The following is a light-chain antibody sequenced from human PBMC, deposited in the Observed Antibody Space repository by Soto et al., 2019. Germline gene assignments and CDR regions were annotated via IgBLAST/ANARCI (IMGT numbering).Light chain of an antibody. CDR3: QQRSTWPT. V-gene: IGKV3D-20*02. CDR1: QSVRSGY. J-gene: IGKJ5*01. CDR2: GAS. Sequence: EIVLNHSPGTLSLSPGESATLSCRASQSVRSGYLAWYQQRPGQAPRLLIYGASNRADDIPDRFSGSGSGTDFTLTISRLEPEDCALYYCQQRSTWPTFGQGTRLEIK.